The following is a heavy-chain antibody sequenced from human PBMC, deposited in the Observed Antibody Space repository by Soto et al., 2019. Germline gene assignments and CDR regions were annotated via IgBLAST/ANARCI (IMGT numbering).Heavy chain of an antibody. Sequence: PSETLSLTCTVSGGSISSYYWSWIRQPPGKGLEWIGYIYYSGSTNYNPSLKSRVTISVDTSKNQFSLKLSSVTAADTAVYYCARRSYYYDSSGYYGTYFFDYWGQGTLVTVS. D-gene: IGHD3-22*01. CDR1: GGSISSYY. J-gene: IGHJ4*02. CDR2: IYYSGST. CDR3: ARRSYYYDSSGYYGTYFFDY. V-gene: IGHV4-59*08.